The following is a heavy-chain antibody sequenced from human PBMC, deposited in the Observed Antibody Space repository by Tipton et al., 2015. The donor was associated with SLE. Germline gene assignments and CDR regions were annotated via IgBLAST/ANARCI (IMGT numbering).Heavy chain of an antibody. Sequence: SLRLSCTASGFTFSYYNMNWVRQAPGEGLEWVSSISSTGIYMYNADSLTGRFTISRDNAKNSLYLQMNSLRAEDTAVYYCARFHLKSWYEFDSWGQGTLVTVSS. CDR3: ARFHLKSWYEFDS. D-gene: IGHD6-13*01. V-gene: IGHV3-21*03. CDR1: GFTFSYYN. J-gene: IGHJ5*01. CDR2: ISSTGIYM.